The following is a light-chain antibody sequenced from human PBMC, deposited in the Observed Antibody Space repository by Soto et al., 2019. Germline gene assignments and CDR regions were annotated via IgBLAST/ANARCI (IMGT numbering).Light chain of an antibody. J-gene: IGKJ3*01. CDR2: DAS. CDR1: QSISSY. V-gene: IGKV3-11*01. Sequence: EIVLTQSPATLSLSPGERATLSCRASQSISSYLAWYQQKPDQAPRLLIYDASNRATGIPARFSGRGSGTAFTLTIGSLEPEDFAVYYCHQRSTWPLTFGPGTKVDIK. CDR3: HQRSTWPLT.